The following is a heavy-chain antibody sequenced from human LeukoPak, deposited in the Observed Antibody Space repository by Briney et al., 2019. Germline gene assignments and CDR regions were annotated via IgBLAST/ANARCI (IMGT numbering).Heavy chain of an antibody. CDR1: GFTFSSYS. D-gene: IGHD3-10*01. Sequence: PGGSLRLSCAASGFTFSSYSMNWVRQAPGKGLEWVSSISSSSSYIYYADSVKGRFTISRDNAKNSLYLQMNSLRAEDTAVYYCARGVAPVLLWFGEPPAGMDVWGQGTTVTVSS. J-gene: IGHJ6*02. CDR3: ARGVAPVLLWFGEPPAGMDV. CDR2: ISSSSSYI. V-gene: IGHV3-21*01.